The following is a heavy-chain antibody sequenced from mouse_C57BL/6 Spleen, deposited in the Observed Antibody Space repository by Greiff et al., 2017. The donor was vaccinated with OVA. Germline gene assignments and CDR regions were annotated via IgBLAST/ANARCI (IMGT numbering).Heavy chain of an antibody. CDR1: GYTFTSYW. CDR2: IYPGSGST. Sequence: VQLQQPGAELVKPGASVKMSCKASGYTFTSYWITWVKQRPGQGLEWIGDIYPGSGSTNYNEKFKSKATLTVDTSSSTAYMQLSSLTSEDSAVYYCARGGNWDVGSDYWGQGTTLTVSS. D-gene: IGHD4-1*01. J-gene: IGHJ2*01. CDR3: ARGGNWDVGSDY. V-gene: IGHV1-55*01.